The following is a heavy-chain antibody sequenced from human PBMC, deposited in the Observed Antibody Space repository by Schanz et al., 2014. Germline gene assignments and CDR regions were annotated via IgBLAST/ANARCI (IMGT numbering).Heavy chain of an antibody. D-gene: IGHD3-22*01. CDR2: IWFDGNNK. CDR1: GFSFDNYG. V-gene: IGHV3-33*06. CDR3: AKVWGSDYFYPFDY. Sequence: QVQLVESGGGVVQPGRSLRLSCAASGFSFDNYGMHWVRQAPGKGLEWVGVIWFDGNNKFYADSVKGRFTISRDNSKNTLYLQMSSLRAEDTAVYYCAKVWGSDYFYPFDYWGQGTLVTVSS. J-gene: IGHJ4*02.